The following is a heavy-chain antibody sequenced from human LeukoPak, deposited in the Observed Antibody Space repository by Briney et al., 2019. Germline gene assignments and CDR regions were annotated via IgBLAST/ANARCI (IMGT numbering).Heavy chain of an antibody. CDR3: ARDYSASGSFDY. D-gene: IGHD3-10*01. J-gene: IGHJ4*02. CDR2: IKQDGSQS. Sequence: GGSLRLSCAASGFTFSNYWVNWVRQAPGKGLEWLANIKQDGSQSHYVDSVKGRFTISRDNAKNSLYPQMNTLRAEDTAVYYCARDYSASGSFDYWGQGTLVTVSS. CDR1: GFTFSNYW. V-gene: IGHV3-7*01.